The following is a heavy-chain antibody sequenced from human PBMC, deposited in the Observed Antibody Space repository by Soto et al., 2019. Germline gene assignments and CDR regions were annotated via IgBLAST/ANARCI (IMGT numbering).Heavy chain of an antibody. CDR1: GFTFDDYA. V-gene: IGHV3-9*01. CDR3: AKDDYSSSSGMDY. Sequence: EVQLVESGGGLVQPGRSLRLSCAASGFTFDDYAMHWVRQAPGKGLEWVSIINWNSGSIGYADSVKGRFTISRDNAKNSLYLQMSSLRAEDTALYYCAKDDYSSSSGMDYWGQGTLVTVSS. D-gene: IGHD6-6*01. CDR2: INWNSGSI. J-gene: IGHJ4*02.